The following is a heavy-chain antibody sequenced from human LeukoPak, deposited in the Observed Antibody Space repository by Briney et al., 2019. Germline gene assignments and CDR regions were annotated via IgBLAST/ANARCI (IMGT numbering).Heavy chain of an antibody. Sequence: GGSLRLSCAASGFTFSSYWMSWVRQAPGKGLEWVANIKEDGSEKYYVDSVKGRFTISRDNAKNSLYLQMSSLRAEDTALYYCASRSSVAASGPGWGQGTLVTVSS. D-gene: IGHD2-15*01. J-gene: IGHJ4*02. CDR3: ASRSSVAASGPG. CDR2: IKEDGSEK. V-gene: IGHV3-7*01. CDR1: GFTFSSYW.